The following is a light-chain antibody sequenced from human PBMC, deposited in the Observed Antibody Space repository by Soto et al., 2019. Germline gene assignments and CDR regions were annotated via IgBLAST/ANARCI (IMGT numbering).Light chain of an antibody. V-gene: IGLV1-51*01. CDR3: GTWDPSLSAVV. Sequence: QAVVTQPPSVSAAPGQKVTISCSGSSSNVGNNYVSWYQQLPKTAPKLLIHDNNQRPSGIPDRFSGSKSGTSATLDITGLQTDDEADYYCGTWDPSLSAVVFGGGTKLTVL. J-gene: IGLJ2*01. CDR1: SSNVGNNY. CDR2: DNN.